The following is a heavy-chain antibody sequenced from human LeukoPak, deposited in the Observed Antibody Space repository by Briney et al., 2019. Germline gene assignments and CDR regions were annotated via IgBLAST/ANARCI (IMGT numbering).Heavy chain of an antibody. CDR3: ARHHGGGWLDP. V-gene: IGHV3-48*01. CDR1: GFPFSNHN. Sequence: GGSLRLSCAASGFPFSNHNMNWVRQAPGKGLEWVSYISGASDNIHYADSVKGRFTVSRDNDKDSLYLQMNSLRAEDTAVYFCARHHGGGWLDPWGQGTLVTASS. CDR2: ISGASDNI. J-gene: IGHJ5*02. D-gene: IGHD4-23*01.